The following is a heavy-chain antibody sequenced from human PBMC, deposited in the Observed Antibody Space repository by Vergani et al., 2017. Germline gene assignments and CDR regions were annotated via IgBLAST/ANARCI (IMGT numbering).Heavy chain of an antibody. J-gene: IGHJ6*02. V-gene: IGHV3-30*02. Sequence: QVQLVESGGGVVQPGGSLRLSCAASGFTLSSYGLHWVRPAPGEGLAWVAFIRYDGSNKYYADSVKGRLTISRDNSKNTLYLQMNSLRAEDTAVYYYAKGIYYDFWSGDWAGGDYYGMDVWGQGTTVTVSS. CDR1: GFTLSSYG. CDR3: AKGIYYDFWSGDWAGGDYYGMDV. D-gene: IGHD3-3*01. CDR2: IRYDGSNK.